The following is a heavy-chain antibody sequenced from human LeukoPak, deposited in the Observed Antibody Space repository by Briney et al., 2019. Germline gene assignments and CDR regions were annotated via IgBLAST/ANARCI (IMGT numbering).Heavy chain of an antibody. J-gene: IGHJ5*02. CDR3: TTDKGGNPLGWFDP. Sequence: GGSLRLSCAASGFTFSSYSMNWVRQAPGKGLEWVGRIKSKTDGGTTDYAAPVKGRFTISRDDSKNTLYLQMNSLKTEDTAVYYCTTDKGGNPLGWFDPWGQGTLVTVSS. CDR1: GFTFSSYS. D-gene: IGHD4-23*01. V-gene: IGHV3-15*01. CDR2: IKSKTDGGTT.